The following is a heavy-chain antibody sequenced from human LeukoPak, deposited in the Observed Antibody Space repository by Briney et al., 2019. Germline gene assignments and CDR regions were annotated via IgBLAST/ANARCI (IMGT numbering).Heavy chain of an antibody. CDR3: ARGIDDYIWGSPIDY. Sequence: GGSLRLSCAASGFTVSSNYMSWVRQAPGKGLEWVSVIYSGGSTYYADSVKGRFTISRDNAKNSVYLQMNSLRPEDTAVYYCARGIDDYIWGSPIDYWGQGTLVTVSS. CDR1: GFTVSSNY. J-gene: IGHJ4*02. V-gene: IGHV3-53*01. CDR2: IYSGGST. D-gene: IGHD3-16*01.